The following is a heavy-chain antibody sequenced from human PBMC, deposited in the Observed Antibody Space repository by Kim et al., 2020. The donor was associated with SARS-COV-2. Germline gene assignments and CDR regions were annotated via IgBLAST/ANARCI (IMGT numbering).Heavy chain of an antibody. V-gene: IGHV1-69*13. CDR2: IIPIFGTA. CDR1: GGTFSSYA. Sequence: SVKVSCKASGGTFSSYAISWVRQAPGQGLEWMGGIIPIFGTANYAQKFQGRVTITADESTSTAYMELSSLRSEDTAVYYCATMQMATIFGVFDIWGQGTMVTVSS. CDR3: ATMQMATIFGVFDI. D-gene: IGHD5-12*01. J-gene: IGHJ3*02.